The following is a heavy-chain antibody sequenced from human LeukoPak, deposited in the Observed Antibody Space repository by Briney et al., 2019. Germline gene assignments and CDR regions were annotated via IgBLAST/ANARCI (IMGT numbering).Heavy chain of an antibody. CDR1: GYTFTSYY. V-gene: IGHV1-46*01. CDR3: ARENHESQLVHHYFDY. J-gene: IGHJ4*02. D-gene: IGHD6-6*01. Sequence: ASVKVSCKASGYTFTSYYMHWVRQAPGQGLEGMGIINPSGGSTSYAQKFQGRVTMTRDTSTSTVYMELSSLRSEDTAVYYCARENHESQLVHHYFDYWGQGTLVTVSS. CDR2: INPSGGST.